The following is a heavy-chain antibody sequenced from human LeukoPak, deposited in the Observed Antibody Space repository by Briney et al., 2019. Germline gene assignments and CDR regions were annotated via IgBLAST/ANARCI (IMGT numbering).Heavy chain of an antibody. D-gene: IGHD6-13*01. V-gene: IGHV1-18*04. J-gene: IGHJ4*02. CDR2: ISAYNGNT. CDR3: ARDSSSWSALDY. CDR1: GYTFTGYY. Sequence: ASVKVSCKASGYTFTGYYMHWARQAPGQGLEWMGWISAYNGNTNYAQKLQGRVTMTTDTSTSTAYMELRSLRSDDTAVYYCARDSSSWSALDYWGQGTLVTVSS.